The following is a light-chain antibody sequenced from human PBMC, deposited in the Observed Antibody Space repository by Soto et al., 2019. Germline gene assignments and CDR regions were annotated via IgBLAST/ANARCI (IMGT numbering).Light chain of an antibody. V-gene: IGKV1-9*01. Sequence: DIQLTQSPSFLSASVGDRVTITRRVSQDINTYLAWYQQKPGKAPKLLIFAASTLQNGVPSRFSGSGSGTEFTVTITSLQPEDFATYYCQQRKSYPITFGQGTRLEIK. CDR3: QQRKSYPIT. CDR1: QDINTY. CDR2: AAS. J-gene: IGKJ5*01.